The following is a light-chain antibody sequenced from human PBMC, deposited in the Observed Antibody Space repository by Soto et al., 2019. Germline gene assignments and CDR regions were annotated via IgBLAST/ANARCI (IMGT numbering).Light chain of an antibody. CDR1: QSVSSSY. Sequence: EIVLTHSPGTLSLSPGETATLSCRASQSVSSSYLAWYQQKPGQAPRLLIYGADTRAAGIPARFSGRGSGTEFTPTISSLQSEDYGVYYCQQYSNWPPWTFGPGTKVDIK. J-gene: IGKJ1*01. CDR2: GAD. CDR3: QQYSNWPPWT. V-gene: IGKV3-15*01.